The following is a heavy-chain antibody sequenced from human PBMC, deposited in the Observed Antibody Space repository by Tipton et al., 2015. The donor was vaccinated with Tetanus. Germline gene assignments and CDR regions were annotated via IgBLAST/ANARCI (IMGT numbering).Heavy chain of an antibody. V-gene: IGHV3-33*01. CDR3: ARGRRSMVPNVMFYFDF. Sequence: SGFSFASYGMHWVRQAPGKGLEWMATIFDDGSNTYYADSVKGRYTISRDNSKNMLYLEMNSPRAEDTAVYYCARGRRSMVPNVMFYFDFWGQGSLVIVSS. D-gene: IGHD3-10*01. CDR1: GFSFASYG. CDR2: IFDDGSNT. J-gene: IGHJ4*02.